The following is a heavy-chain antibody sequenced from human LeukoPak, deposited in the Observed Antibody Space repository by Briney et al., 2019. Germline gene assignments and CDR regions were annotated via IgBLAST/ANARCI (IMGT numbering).Heavy chain of an antibody. J-gene: IGHJ4*02. CDR3: ARGSPKLGYCSSTSCSVFDY. V-gene: IGHV4-34*01. D-gene: IGHD2-2*01. Sequence: PSETPSLTCAVYGGSFSGYYWSWIRQPPGKGLEWIGEINHSGSTNYNPSLKSRVTISVDTSKNQFSLKLSSVTAADTAVYYCARGSPKLGYCSSTSCSVFDYWGQGTLVTVSS. CDR1: GGSFSGYY. CDR2: INHSGST.